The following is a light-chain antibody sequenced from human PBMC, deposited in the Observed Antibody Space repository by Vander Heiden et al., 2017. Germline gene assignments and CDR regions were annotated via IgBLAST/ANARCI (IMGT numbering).Light chain of an antibody. Sequence: QSVFTHLHSLSAAPGQKVAISCSGSSSNIGNNYVSWYQQLPGTAPKLLSYENDKRPSGLPDRFSGSKSGTSATLGITGLQTGDEADYYCGTWDSSLSAVVFGGGTKLTVL. CDR2: END. V-gene: IGLV1-51*02. CDR3: GTWDSSLSAVV. CDR1: SSNIGNNY. J-gene: IGLJ2*01.